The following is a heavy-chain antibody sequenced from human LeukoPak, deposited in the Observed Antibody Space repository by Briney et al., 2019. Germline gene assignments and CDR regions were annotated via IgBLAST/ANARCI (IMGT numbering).Heavy chain of an antibody. CDR1: GYSFTSYW. D-gene: IGHD2-2*01. CDR3: ARLADIVVPTQAFDI. V-gene: IGHV5-51*01. J-gene: IGHJ3*02. CDR2: IYPGDSDT. Sequence: GESLKISCKGSGYSFTSYWIGWVRQMPGKGLEWMGIIYPGDSDTGYSPSFQGQDTISADKSISTAYLQWSSLKASDTAMYYCARLADIVVPTQAFDIWGQGTMVTVSS.